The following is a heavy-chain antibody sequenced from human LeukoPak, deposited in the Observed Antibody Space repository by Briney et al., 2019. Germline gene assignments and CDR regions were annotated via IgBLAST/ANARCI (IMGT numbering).Heavy chain of an antibody. CDR3: ARRTIAHYGSGIVVGYFDY. J-gene: IGHJ4*02. CDR2: INYRGST. Sequence: PSETLSLTCTVSGGSISNSDYYWDWIRQPPGKGLEWIGSINYRGSTYYNPSLESRVTISVDTSKNQFSLKMSSVTAADTAVYYCARRTIAHYGSGIVVGYFDYWGQGTLVTVSS. CDR1: GGSISNSDYY. D-gene: IGHD3-10*01. V-gene: IGHV4-39*01.